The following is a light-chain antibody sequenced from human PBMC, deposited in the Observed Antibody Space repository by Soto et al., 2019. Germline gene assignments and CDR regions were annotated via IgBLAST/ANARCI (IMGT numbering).Light chain of an antibody. Sequence: EIVLTQSPGTLSLSPGERATLSCRASQSVGSSYITWYQQKPGQAHRLLIYGASSRATGIPDRFSGSESGTDFTLTISRLEPEDFAVYYCQHYGSSLWTFGQGTKVEI. J-gene: IGKJ1*01. CDR3: QHYGSSLWT. CDR2: GAS. V-gene: IGKV3-20*01. CDR1: QSVGSSY.